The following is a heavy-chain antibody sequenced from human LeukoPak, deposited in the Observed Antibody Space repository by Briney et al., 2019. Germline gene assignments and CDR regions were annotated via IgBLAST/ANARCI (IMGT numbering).Heavy chain of an antibody. J-gene: IGHJ4*02. CDR3: WRGSGY. V-gene: IGHV4-34*01. Sequence: SETLSLTCAVYGVSFSGYYWSWIRQPPGKGLEWIGEINHSGSTNYNPSLKSRVTISVDTSKNKFSLKLSSVTAADTAVYYCWRGSGYWGQGTLVTVSS. CDR2: INHSGST. CDR1: GVSFSGYY.